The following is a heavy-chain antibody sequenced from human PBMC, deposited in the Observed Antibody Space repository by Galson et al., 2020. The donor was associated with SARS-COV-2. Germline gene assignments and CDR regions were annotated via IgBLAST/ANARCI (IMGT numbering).Heavy chain of an antibody. CDR1: GFTFSSYG. Sequence: GGSLRLSCAASGFTFSSYGMHWVRQAPGKGLEWVAVIWYDGSNKYYADSVKGRFTISRDNSKNTLYLQMNSLRAEDTAVYYCARVRLPRYYFDYWGQGTLVTVSS. J-gene: IGHJ4*02. CDR3: ARVRLPRYYFDY. CDR2: IWYDGSNK. V-gene: IGHV3-33*01.